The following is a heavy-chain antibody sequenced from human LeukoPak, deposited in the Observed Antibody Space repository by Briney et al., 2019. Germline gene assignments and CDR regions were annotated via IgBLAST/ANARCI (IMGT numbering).Heavy chain of an antibody. Sequence: GGSLRLSCAASGFTFSSYGMHWVRQAPGKGLEWVAVISYDGSNKYYADSVKGRFTISRDNSKNTLYLQMSSLRSEDTAVYYCARSPSWEELYDSSAGWGQGTLVSVSS. D-gene: IGHD3-22*01. J-gene: IGHJ4*02. CDR1: GFTFSSYG. CDR3: ARSPSWEELYDSSAG. CDR2: ISYDGSNK. V-gene: IGHV3-30*03.